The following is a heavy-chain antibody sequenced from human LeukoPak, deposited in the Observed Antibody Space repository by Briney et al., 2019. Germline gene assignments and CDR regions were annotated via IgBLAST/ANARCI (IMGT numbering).Heavy chain of an antibody. J-gene: IGHJ4*02. D-gene: IGHD3-22*01. Sequence: ASVKVSCKASGYTFTGYYMHWVRQAPGQGLEWMGWINPNSGGTNYAQKFQGRVTMTRDTSISTAYMELSRLRSDDTAVYYCARGRYDSSGYYSDYWGQGTLVTVSS. CDR3: ARGRYDSSGYYSDY. CDR2: INPNSGGT. V-gene: IGHV1-2*02. CDR1: GYTFTGYY.